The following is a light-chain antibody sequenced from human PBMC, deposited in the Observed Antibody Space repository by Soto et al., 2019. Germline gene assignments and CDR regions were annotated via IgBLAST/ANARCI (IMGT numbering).Light chain of an antibody. J-gene: IGLJ2*01. CDR2: EVA. V-gene: IGLV2-14*03. Sequence: QSALTQPPSASGSPGQSVTISCTGTSSDVGGYNYVSWYQQHPGNAPKLLIYEVADRPSGVSDRFSGSKSGNTASLTISALQAEDEAVYYCSSYATSGTNVIFGGGTKLTVL. CDR1: SSDVGGYNY. CDR3: SSYATSGTNVI.